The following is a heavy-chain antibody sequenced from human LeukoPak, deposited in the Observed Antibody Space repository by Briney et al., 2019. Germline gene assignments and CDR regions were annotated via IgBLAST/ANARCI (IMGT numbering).Heavy chain of an antibody. CDR1: GGTFSSYA. Sequence: SVKVSCKASGGTFSSYAISWVRQAPGQGLEWMGGIIPIFGTANYAQKFQGRVTITADESTSTACMELSSLRSEDTAVYYCARASYQLLYFYYYYYMDVWGKGTTVTVSS. D-gene: IGHD2-2*01. CDR2: IIPIFGTA. J-gene: IGHJ6*03. V-gene: IGHV1-69*13. CDR3: ARASYQLLYFYYYYYMDV.